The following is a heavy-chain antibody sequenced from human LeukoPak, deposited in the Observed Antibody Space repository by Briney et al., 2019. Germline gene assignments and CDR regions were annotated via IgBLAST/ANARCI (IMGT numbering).Heavy chain of an antibody. J-gene: IGHJ5*02. D-gene: IGHD6-19*01. CDR2: IYHSGST. Sequence: PSETLSLTCAVSGGSISSGGYSWRWVRQPPGKGLEWIGYIYHSGSTYYNPSLKSRITISVDRSKNQFSLKLSSVTAADTAVYYCARVATVAGTLDPWGQGTLVTVSS. CDR1: GGSISSGGYS. V-gene: IGHV4-30-2*01. CDR3: ARVATVAGTLDP.